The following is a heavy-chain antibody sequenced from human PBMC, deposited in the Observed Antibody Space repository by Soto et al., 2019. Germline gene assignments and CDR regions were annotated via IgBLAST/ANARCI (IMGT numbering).Heavy chain of an antibody. D-gene: IGHD2-15*01. V-gene: IGHV1-2*02. J-gene: IGHJ6*02. CDR3: ARAWVVVAATVYYYYYGMDV. CDR2: INPNSGGT. CDR1: GYTFTGYY. Sequence: GASVKVSCKASGYTFTGYYMHWVRQAPGQGLEWMGWINPNSGGTNYAQKFQGRVTMTRDTSSSTAHMELSRLRSDDTAVYYCARAWVVVAATVYYYYYGMDVWGQVSTVTVSS.